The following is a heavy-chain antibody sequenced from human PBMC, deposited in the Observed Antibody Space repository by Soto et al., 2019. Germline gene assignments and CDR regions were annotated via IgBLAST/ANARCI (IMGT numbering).Heavy chain of an antibody. CDR1: GFTFSSYE. CDR3: ARVRRGYCSVLIDY. V-gene: IGHV3-48*03. CDR2: VSGSGGTL. J-gene: IGHJ4*02. Sequence: PGGSLRLSCAASGFTFSSYEMNWVRQAPGKGLKWVSYVSGSGGTLHYADSVRGRFTISRDNAKHSLYLQMNSLRLEDTAVYYCARVRRGYCSVLIDYWGQGTLVTVSS. D-gene: IGHD2-8*02.